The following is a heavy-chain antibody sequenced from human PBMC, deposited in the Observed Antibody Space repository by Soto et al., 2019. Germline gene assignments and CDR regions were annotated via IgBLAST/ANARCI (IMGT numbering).Heavy chain of an antibody. CDR3: ARDPHYYGDYYYYGMDV. D-gene: IGHD4-17*01. Sequence: EVQLVESGGGLVQPGGSLRLSCAASGFTFSSYSMNWVRQAPGKGLEWVSYISSSSSTIYYADSVKGRFTISRDNAKNSLYLQMNRLRAEDTAVYYCARDPHYYGDYYYYGMDVWGQGPTVTVSS. V-gene: IGHV3-48*01. CDR2: ISSSSSTI. J-gene: IGHJ6*02. CDR1: GFTFSSYS.